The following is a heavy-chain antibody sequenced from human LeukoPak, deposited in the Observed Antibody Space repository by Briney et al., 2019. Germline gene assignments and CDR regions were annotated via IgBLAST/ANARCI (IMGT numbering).Heavy chain of an antibody. Sequence: ASVKVSCKASGYTFTGHYMHWVRQAPGQGLEWMGWINPNSGGTNYAQKFQGRVTVTRDTSISTAYMELSRLRSDDTAVYYCARDWGAVADDAFDIWGQGTMVTVSS. CDR1: GYTFTGHY. CDR2: INPNSGGT. D-gene: IGHD6-19*01. J-gene: IGHJ3*02. V-gene: IGHV1-2*02. CDR3: ARDWGAVADDAFDI.